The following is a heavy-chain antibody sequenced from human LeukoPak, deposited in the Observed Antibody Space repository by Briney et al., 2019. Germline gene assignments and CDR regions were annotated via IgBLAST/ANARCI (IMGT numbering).Heavy chain of an antibody. CDR1: GYTFSEFW. J-gene: IGHJ6*03. CDR3: ARLRGDTGWYYYHFMDV. Sequence: GESLNISCQGSGYTFSEFWIGWVRQRPGKGLEWMGIIYPDDSDIRYSPSFQGQVTLSVDKSINTAYLHWSSLMASDTALYYCARLRGDTGWYYYHFMDVWGKGTTVTVSS. CDR2: IYPDDSDI. D-gene: IGHD6-19*01. V-gene: IGHV5-51*01.